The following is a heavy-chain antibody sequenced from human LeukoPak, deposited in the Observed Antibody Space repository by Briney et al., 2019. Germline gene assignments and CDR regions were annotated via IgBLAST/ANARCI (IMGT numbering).Heavy chain of an antibody. Sequence: GGPLKLSGAAPGFSVISAYMRWVGKVPGKGLEWVSIIYSGGSTYYADSVKGRFTISRDNSKNTVYLQMKSLRAEDTAVYYCATGDPGFAWGQGTLVTVSS. CDR2: IYSGGST. D-gene: IGHD3-10*01. J-gene: IGHJ5*02. CDR1: GFSVISAY. V-gene: IGHV3-66*01. CDR3: ATGDPGFA.